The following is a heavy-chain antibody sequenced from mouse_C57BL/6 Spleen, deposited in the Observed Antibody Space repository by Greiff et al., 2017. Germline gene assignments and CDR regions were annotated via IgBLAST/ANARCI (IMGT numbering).Heavy chain of an antibody. Sequence: EVQRVESGGGLVKPGGSLKLSCAASGFTFSSYAMSWVRQTPEKRLEWVATISDGGSYTYYPDNVKGRFTISRDNAKNNLYLQMSHLKSEDTAMYYCARDRGTTVVAEGYYFDYWGQGTTLTVSS. CDR1: GFTFSSYA. CDR3: ARDRGTTVVAEGYYFDY. V-gene: IGHV5-4*01. J-gene: IGHJ2*01. D-gene: IGHD1-1*01. CDR2: ISDGGSYT.